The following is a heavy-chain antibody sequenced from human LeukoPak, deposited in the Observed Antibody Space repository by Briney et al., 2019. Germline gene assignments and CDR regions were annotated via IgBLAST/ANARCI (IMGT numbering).Heavy chain of an antibody. J-gene: IGHJ4*01. CDR3: ARDQYDLVYYYDY. Sequence: GSVKASCKASGYTFTSYGISWVRQAPGQGLEWMGWISGYNDNTDYAQKFQGRLTVSTDTSTGTAYMELRSLRSDDTAVYYCARDQYDLVYYYDYWGHRTLVSVSS. CDR1: GYTFTSYG. D-gene: IGHD2-8*01. CDR2: ISGYNDNT. V-gene: IGHV1-18*01.